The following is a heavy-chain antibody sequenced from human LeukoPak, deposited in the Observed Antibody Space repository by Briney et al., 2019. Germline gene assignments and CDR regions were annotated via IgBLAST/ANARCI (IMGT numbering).Heavy chain of an antibody. CDR2: IYYSGST. CDR1: GGSISSSSYY. J-gene: IGHJ4*02. Sequence: SETLSLTCTVSGGSISSSSYYWGWIGQPPGKGLEWIGSIYYSGSTYYNPSRKSRVTISVDTSKNQFSLKLSSVTAADTAVYYCARPRNQYTSILEVDYWGQGTLVTVSS. D-gene: IGHD3-3*01. V-gene: IGHV4-39*01. CDR3: ARPRNQYTSILEVDY.